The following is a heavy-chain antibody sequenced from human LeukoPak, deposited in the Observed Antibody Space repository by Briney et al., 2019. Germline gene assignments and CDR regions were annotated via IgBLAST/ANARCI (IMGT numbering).Heavy chain of an antibody. Sequence: SETLSLTCTVSGGSISSSSYYWGWIRQPPGKGLEWIGSIYYSGSAYYNPSLKSRVTISVDTSKNQFSLKLSSVTAADTAVYYCARIVGASDYWGQGTPVTVSS. D-gene: IGHD1-26*01. CDR3: ARIVGASDY. CDR1: GGSISSSSYY. J-gene: IGHJ4*02. CDR2: IYYSGSA. V-gene: IGHV4-39*01.